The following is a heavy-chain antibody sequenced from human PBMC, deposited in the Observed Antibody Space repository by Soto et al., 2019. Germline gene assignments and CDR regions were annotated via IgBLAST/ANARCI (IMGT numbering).Heavy chain of an antibody. J-gene: IGHJ6*02. CDR3: ARRSGYYDTSGYYGAFYYYGMDV. CDR1: GFTFSSYD. Sequence: PGGSLRLSCAASGFTFSSYDMNWVRQAPGKGLECISYISRSSNTIYYADSVKGRFTISRDNAENSLYLQMNSPRDEDTAVYYCARRSGYYDTSGYYGAFYYYGMDVWGQGTTVTVSS. V-gene: IGHV3-48*02. D-gene: IGHD3-22*01. CDR2: ISRSSNTI.